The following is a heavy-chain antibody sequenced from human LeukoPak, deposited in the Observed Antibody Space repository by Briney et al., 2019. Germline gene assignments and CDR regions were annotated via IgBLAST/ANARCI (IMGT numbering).Heavy chain of an antibody. V-gene: IGHV4-34*01. D-gene: IGHD4-17*01. CDR3: ARQDYGEVN. CDR1: GGSFSSYY. CDR2: INHSGST. Sequence: PSETLSLTCAVYGGSFSSYYWSWIRQPPGKGLEWIGEINHSGSTNYNPSLKGRVTISVDTSKNQFSLKLTSVTAADTAVYYCARQDYGEVNWGQGTLVTVSS. J-gene: IGHJ4*02.